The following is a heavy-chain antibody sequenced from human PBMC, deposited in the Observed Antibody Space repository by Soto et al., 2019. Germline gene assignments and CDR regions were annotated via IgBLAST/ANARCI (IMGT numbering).Heavy chain of an antibody. CDR2: IVPIVGTT. J-gene: IGHJ4*02. D-gene: IGHD5-12*01. CDR1: GGTFSSYA. CDR3: VRVVAIPGYPDH. Sequence: QVQLVQSGAEVRQPPSSVKVSCKTSGGTFSSYAISWVRQAPGQGLEWMGGIVPIVGTTTYAQKFQGRVTITADEATSTAYMQLSRLRSVDTAVYYCVRVVAIPGYPDHWGQGTLVTVSS. V-gene: IGHV1-69*12.